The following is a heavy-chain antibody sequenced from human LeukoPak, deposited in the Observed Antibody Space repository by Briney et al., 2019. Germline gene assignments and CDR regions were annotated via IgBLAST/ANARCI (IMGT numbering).Heavy chain of an antibody. V-gene: IGHV4-59*01. J-gene: IGHJ3*02. Sequence: SETLSLTCAVYGGSLSGYYWSWIRQPPGKGLEWIGYIYYSGTTNYNPSLKSRVTISVDTSKNQFSLKLSSVTAADTAVYYCARAVAGTPDAFDIWGQGTMVTVS. D-gene: IGHD6-19*01. CDR2: IYYSGTT. CDR3: ARAVAGTPDAFDI. CDR1: GGSLSGYY.